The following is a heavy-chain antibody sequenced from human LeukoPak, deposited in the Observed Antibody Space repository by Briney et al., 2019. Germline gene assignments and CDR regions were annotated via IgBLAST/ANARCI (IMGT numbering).Heavy chain of an antibody. CDR3: AKDRAAAGMGYFDY. CDR2: ISYDGSNK. D-gene: IGHD6-13*01. V-gene: IGHV3-30*18. J-gene: IGHJ4*02. CDR1: GLTFSSYG. Sequence: GGPRRLSCAASGLTFSSYGMHWVRQAPAKGLKWVAVISYDGSNKYYADSVKGRFTISRDNSKNTLYLQMNSLRAEDTAVYYCAKDRAAAGMGYFDYWGQGTLVTVSS.